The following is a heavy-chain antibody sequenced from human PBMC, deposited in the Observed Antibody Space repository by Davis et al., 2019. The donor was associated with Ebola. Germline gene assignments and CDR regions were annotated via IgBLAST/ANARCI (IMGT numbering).Heavy chain of an antibody. CDR3: ARGPKYYYDSSGYIP. V-gene: IGHV4-34*01. J-gene: IGHJ5*02. D-gene: IGHD3-22*01. CDR2: INHSGST. Sequence: ESLKISCAASGFTFSDYYMSWIRQPPGKGLEWIGEINHSGSTNYNPSLKSRVTISVDTSKNQFSLKLSSVTAADTAVYYCARGPKYYYDSSGYIPWGQGTLVTVSS. CDR1: GFTFSDYY.